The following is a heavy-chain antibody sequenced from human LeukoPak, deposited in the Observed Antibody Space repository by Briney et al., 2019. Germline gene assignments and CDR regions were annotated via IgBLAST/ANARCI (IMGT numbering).Heavy chain of an antibody. CDR1: VYTFTSYG. CDR3: ASSVGATWTGDAFDI. V-gene: IGHV1-18*01. Sequence: ASVKVSCKASVYTFTSYGFSGVRQAAGQGLAWMGWISAYNCNTNYAQKLQDRVTMTTDTSTSTDYMELRSLRSDDTAVYYCASSVGATWTGDAFDIWGQGTMVTVSS. D-gene: IGHD1-26*01. J-gene: IGHJ3*02. CDR2: ISAYNCNT.